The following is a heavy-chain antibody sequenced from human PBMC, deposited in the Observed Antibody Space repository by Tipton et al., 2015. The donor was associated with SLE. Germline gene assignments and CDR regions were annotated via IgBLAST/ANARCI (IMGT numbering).Heavy chain of an antibody. Sequence: TLSLTCTVSGGSISSHYWSWIRQPPGKGLEWFGYTYYSGSTNYNPSLKSRVTISVDTSKNQFSLKLSSVTAADTAVYYCARGRMVRGVRVPFQHWGQGTLVTVSS. V-gene: IGHV4-59*11. CDR2: TYYSGST. CDR1: GGSISSHY. CDR3: ARGRMVRGVRVPFQH. J-gene: IGHJ1*01. D-gene: IGHD3-10*01.